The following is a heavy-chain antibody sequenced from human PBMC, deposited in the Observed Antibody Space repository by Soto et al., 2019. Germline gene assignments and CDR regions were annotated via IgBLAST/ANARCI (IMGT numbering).Heavy chain of an antibody. Sequence: GGSLRLSCAASGFTFSSYAMSWVRQAPGKGLEWVSAISGSGGSTYYADSVKGRFTISRDNSKNTLYLQMNSLRAEDTAVYYCANVWGYRSGWQDYWSQGTLVTVSS. D-gene: IGHD6-19*01. CDR1: GFTFSSYA. V-gene: IGHV3-23*01. J-gene: IGHJ4*02. CDR2: ISGSGGST. CDR3: ANVWGYRSGWQDY.